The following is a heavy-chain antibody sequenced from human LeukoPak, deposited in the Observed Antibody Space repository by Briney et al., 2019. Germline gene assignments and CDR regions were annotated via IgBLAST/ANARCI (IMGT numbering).Heavy chain of an antibody. CDR1: GYAFTSYD. J-gene: IGHJ5*02. V-gene: IGHV1-8*01. D-gene: IGHD6-13*01. CDR3: ARGAYSNQVGWFDP. CDR2: MNPNSGNT. Sequence: ASVKVSSKASGYAFTSYDINWVRQATGQGLEWMGWMNPNSGNTGYAQKFQGRVTMTRNTSISTAYMELSSLRSEDTAVYYCARGAYSNQVGWFDPWGQGTLVTVSS.